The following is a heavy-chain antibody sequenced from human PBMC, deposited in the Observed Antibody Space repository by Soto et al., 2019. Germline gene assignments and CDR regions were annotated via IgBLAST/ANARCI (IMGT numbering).Heavy chain of an antibody. CDR1: GYTFTDYD. V-gene: IGHV1-18*01. Sequence: QGQLVQSGAEVKKPGASVKVSCKASGYTFTDYDISWVRQAPGQGLEWMGWISVDNGNTKYVESLQGRVTMTTDTSTNTAYLEVRSLRSDDTAVYYCARTSVSNYNWFDPWGQGTLVAVSS. D-gene: IGHD4-4*01. CDR3: ARTSVSNYNWFDP. CDR2: ISVDNGNT. J-gene: IGHJ5*02.